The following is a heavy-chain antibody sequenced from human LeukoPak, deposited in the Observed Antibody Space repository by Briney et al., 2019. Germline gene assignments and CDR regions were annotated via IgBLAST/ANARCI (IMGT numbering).Heavy chain of an antibody. CDR1: GFTFSSYW. J-gene: IGHJ3*02. CDR3: ARGLTGNDAFDI. Sequence: PGGSLRLSCAASGFTFSSYWMSWIRQPPGKGLEWIGYIYYSGSTNYNPSLKSRVTISVDTSKNQFSLKLSSVTAADTAVYYCARGLTGNDAFDIWGQGTMVTVSS. V-gene: IGHV4-59*08. D-gene: IGHD1-20*01. CDR2: IYYSGST.